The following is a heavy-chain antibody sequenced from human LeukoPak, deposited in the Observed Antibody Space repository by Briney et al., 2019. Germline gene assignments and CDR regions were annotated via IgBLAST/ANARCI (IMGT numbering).Heavy chain of an antibody. CDR3: ARDPTTVVTTPYYFDD. D-gene: IGHD4-23*01. CDR1: GGSFIGYH. CDR2: INHSGST. J-gene: IGHJ4*02. V-gene: IGHV4-34*01. Sequence: SETLSLTCAVSGGSFIGYHWNWIRQPLGKGLEWIGEINHSGSTNYNPSLKSRVTISVDTSKNQFSLKLRSVTAADTAVYYCARDPTTVVTTPYYFDDWGQGTLVTVSS.